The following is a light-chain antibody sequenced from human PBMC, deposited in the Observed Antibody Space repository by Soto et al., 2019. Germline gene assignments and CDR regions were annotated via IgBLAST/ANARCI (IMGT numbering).Light chain of an antibody. CDR3: QQSYSTPRT. CDR1: QSISSW. Sequence: DIQMTQSPSTRSASVVERVTITFRASQSISSWLAWYQQKPGKAPKLLIYAASSLQSGVPSRFSGSGSGTDFTLTISSLQPEDFATYYCQQSYSTPRTFGPGTKVDIK. J-gene: IGKJ3*01. CDR2: AAS. V-gene: IGKV1-39*01.